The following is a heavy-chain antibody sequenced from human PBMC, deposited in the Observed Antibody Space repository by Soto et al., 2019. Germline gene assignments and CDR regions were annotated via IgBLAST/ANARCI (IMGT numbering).Heavy chain of an antibody. J-gene: IGHJ3*02. CDR2: ISGGGDGT. V-gene: IGHV3-23*01. CDR3: AKKGLGSIATYCSTGDCHYAFDI. D-gene: IGHD2-15*01. Sequence: EVQLLESGGGLVQPGGSLRLSCAASGFTFGNYAMIWVRQAPGKGLEWVSTISGGGDGTYYADSVRGRFSISRENSRNTVYLQMNSLRAEDTAVYYFAKKGLGSIATYCSTGDCHYAFDIWGQGTMVTVSS. CDR1: GFTFGNYA.